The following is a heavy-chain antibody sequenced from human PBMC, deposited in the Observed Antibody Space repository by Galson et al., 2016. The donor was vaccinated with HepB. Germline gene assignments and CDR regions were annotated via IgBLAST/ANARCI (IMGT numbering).Heavy chain of an antibody. CDR1: GFTFSNYW. V-gene: IGHV3-7*01. Sequence: SLRLSCAASGFTFSNYWMSWIRQSPGKGLEWVGNIKRDGSETYYVDSVRGRFTISRDNARNSVSLQMNSLRAEDTAVYYCTNSGDYHFYGLGVWGQGTTVTVSS. CDR2: IKRDGSET. D-gene: IGHD1-1*01. CDR3: TNSGDYHFYGLGV. J-gene: IGHJ6*02.